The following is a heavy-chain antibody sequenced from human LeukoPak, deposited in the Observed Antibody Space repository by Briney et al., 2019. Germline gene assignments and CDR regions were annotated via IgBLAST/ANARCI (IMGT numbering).Heavy chain of an antibody. J-gene: IGHJ4*02. Sequence: GGSLRLSCAASGFTVSSNYMSWVRQAPGKGLEWVSVIYSGGSTYYADSVKGRFTISRDNSKNTLYLRMNSLRAEDTAVYYCARLRLGELSSFDYWGQGTLVTVSS. CDR2: IYSGGST. V-gene: IGHV3-53*01. D-gene: IGHD3-16*02. CDR3: ARLRLGELSSFDY. CDR1: GFTVSSNY.